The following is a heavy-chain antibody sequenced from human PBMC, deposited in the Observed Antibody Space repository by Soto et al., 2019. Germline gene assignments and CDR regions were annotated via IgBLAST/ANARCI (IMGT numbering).Heavy chain of an antibody. D-gene: IGHD2-2*01. CDR1: GGTISSWY. J-gene: IGHJ6*02. V-gene: IGHV4-59*08. Sequence: PSETLSLTCTVSGGTISSWYWSWIRQPPGKGLEWIGYIYYSGSTNCNPSLKSRVTISVDTSKNQFSLKVSSVTAADTAVFYCARLAGYCSGTSCYGYYGMDVWGQGTTVTVSS. CDR3: ARLAGYCSGTSCYGYYGMDV. CDR2: IYYSGST.